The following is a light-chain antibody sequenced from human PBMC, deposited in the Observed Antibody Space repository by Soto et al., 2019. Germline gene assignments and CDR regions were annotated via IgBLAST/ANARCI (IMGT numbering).Light chain of an antibody. CDR2: LTS. J-gene: IGKJ1*01. Sequence: EVVLTQSPGTLSLSPGERATLSCRASQGLTTSYLAWYQQKPGQAPRLLIYLTSNRAAGIPARFSGSGSETDFTLTISDVEPEDFAVYYCHQRQSWPRTFGQGTKVDIK. CDR3: HQRQSWPRT. V-gene: IGKV3-11*01. CDR1: QGLTTSY.